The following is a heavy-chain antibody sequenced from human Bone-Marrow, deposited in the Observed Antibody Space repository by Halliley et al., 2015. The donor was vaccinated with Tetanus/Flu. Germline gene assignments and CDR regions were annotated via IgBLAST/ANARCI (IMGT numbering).Heavy chain of an antibody. J-gene: IGHJ4*02. V-gene: IGHV1-18*01. D-gene: IGHD3-10*01. Sequence: QMQLVQSGAEVKKPGASVKVSCKASGYTFTSYGFSWVRQAPGQGLEWMGWISAYNGNTNYAQKLQGRVTMTTDTSASTAYMELRSLRSDDTAVYYCARDLPVRGLSQKNFDYWGQGTLVTVSS. CDR3: ARDLPVRGLSQKNFDY. CDR2: ISAYNGNT. CDR1: GYTFTSYG.